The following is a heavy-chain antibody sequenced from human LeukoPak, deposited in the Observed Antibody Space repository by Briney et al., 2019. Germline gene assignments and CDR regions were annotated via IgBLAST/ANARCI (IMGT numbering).Heavy chain of an antibody. D-gene: IGHD1-26*01. Sequence: SGTLSLPCAVSGGSISSSNWWSWVRQPPGKGLEWIGEIYHSGSTNYNPSLKSRVTISVDKSKNQFSLKLSSVTASDAAVYYCARAAGGSYAEYFQHWGQEPWSPSPQ. V-gene: IGHV4-4*02. CDR3: ARAAGGSYAEYFQH. J-gene: IGHJ1*01. CDR2: IYHSGST. CDR1: GGSISSSNW.